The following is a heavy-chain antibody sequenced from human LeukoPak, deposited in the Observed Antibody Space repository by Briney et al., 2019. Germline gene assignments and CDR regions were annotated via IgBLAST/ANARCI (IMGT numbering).Heavy chain of an antibody. CDR2: ISGSGGST. J-gene: IGHJ4*02. CDR3: AKVDGAKYSSGWDLDY. Sequence: PGGSLRLSCAASGFTFSSYGMSWVRQAPGKGLEWVSAISGSGGSTYYADSVKGRFTISRDNSKNTLYLQMNSLRAEDTAVYYCAKVDGAKYSSGWDLDYWGQGTLVTVSS. V-gene: IGHV3-23*01. D-gene: IGHD6-19*01. CDR1: GFTFSSYG.